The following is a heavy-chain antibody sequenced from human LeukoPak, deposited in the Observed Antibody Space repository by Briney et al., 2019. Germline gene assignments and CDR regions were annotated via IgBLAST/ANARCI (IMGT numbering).Heavy chain of an antibody. CDR3: ASSAVVDTAMVTADAFDI. J-gene: IGHJ3*02. CDR2: ISAYNGNT. Sequence: ASVKVSCKASGYTFTSYGISWVRQAPGQGLEWMGWISAYNGNTNYAQKLQGRVTMTTDTSTSTAYMELRSLRSDDTAVYYCASSAVVDTAMVTADAFDIWGQGTMVTVSS. D-gene: IGHD5-18*01. V-gene: IGHV1-18*01. CDR1: GYTFTSYG.